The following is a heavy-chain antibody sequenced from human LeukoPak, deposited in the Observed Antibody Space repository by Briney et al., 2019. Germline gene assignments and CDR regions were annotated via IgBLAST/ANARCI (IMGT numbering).Heavy chain of an antibody. CDR2: ISWNSGAI. CDR1: GFTFDDYA. J-gene: IGHJ4*02. Sequence: GRSLRLSCAASGFTFDDYAMHWVRQVPGKGLEWVSFISWNSGAIGYADSVKGRFTISRDNAKNSLYVQMNSLKAEDTALYYCAKAIGHVAAASDFWGQGTLVTVSS. V-gene: IGHV3-9*01. D-gene: IGHD6-25*01. CDR3: AKAIGHVAAASDF.